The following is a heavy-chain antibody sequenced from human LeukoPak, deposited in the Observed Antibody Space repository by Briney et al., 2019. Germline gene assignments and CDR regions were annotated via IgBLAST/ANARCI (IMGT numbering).Heavy chain of an antibody. CDR3: AKFTYDSSGYPHDF. CDR1: GFTFSNYG. J-gene: IGHJ4*02. V-gene: IGHV3-23*01. CDR2: ISGSGGST. Sequence: GGSLRLSCAASGFTFSNYGMSWVRQAPGKGLEWVSSISGSGGSTHYADSVKGRFTISRDNSKNTMYMQMNSLRAEDTAVYYCAKFTYDSSGYPHDFWGQGTLVTVSS. D-gene: IGHD3-22*01.